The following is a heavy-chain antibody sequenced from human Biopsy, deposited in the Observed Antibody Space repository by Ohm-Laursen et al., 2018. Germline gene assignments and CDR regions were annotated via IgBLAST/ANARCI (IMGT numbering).Heavy chain of an antibody. Sequence: SLRLSCPASGFTFSDYYMSWIRQAPGKGLKWDSYISSRTNTIYYADSVKGRFTISRDNAKNSLYLQMNRLRAEDTAVYYCARGSFAPDFWGQGTLVTVSS. CDR3: ARGSFAPDF. CDR2: ISSRTNTI. D-gene: IGHD2/OR15-2a*01. V-gene: IGHV3-11*01. J-gene: IGHJ4*02. CDR1: GFTFSDYY.